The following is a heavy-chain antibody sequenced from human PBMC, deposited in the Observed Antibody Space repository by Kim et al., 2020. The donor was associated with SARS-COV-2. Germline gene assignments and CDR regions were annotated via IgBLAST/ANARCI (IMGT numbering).Heavy chain of an antibody. D-gene: IGHD3-16*02. Sequence: YAPQFQGRVTITADKSTSTAYMELSSLRSEDTAVYYCARVAWGSYRPGDYWGQGTLVTVSS. J-gene: IGHJ4*02. V-gene: IGHV1-69*04. CDR3: ARVAWGSYRPGDY.